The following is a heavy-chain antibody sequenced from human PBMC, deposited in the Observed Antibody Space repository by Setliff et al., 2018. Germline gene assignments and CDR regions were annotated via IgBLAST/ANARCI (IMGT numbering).Heavy chain of an antibody. D-gene: IGHD2-2*01. V-gene: IGHV4-34*01. CDR1: GGSFSGYY. CDR2: INHSGST. J-gene: IGHJ5*02. CDR3: ARGVYCSSTSCSPGLNWFDP. Sequence: SETLSLTCAVYGGSFSGYYWSWIRQPQGKGLEWIGEINHSGSTNYSPSLKSRVTISVDTSKNQFSLKLSSVTAADTAVYYCARGVYCSSTSCSPGLNWFDPWGQGTLVTVSS.